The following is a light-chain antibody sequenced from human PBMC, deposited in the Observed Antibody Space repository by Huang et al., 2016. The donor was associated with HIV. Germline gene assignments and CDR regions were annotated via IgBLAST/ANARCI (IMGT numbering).Light chain of an antibody. CDR2: SAS. CDR1: QSVSSTY. V-gene: IGKV3-20*01. Sequence: EIVLTQSPGSLSLSPGERATLSCRASQSVSSTYLAWYQQKPGQAPRLLIYSASSRATCIPDRFSGSGSGTDFTLTIRRLEPEDFAVYYCQQYGSSPPLTFGGGTKVEIK. CDR3: QQYGSSPPLT. J-gene: IGKJ4*01.